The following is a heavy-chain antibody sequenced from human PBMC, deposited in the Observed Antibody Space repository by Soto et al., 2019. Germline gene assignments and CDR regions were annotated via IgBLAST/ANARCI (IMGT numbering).Heavy chain of an antibody. CDR2: FNPILSFS. CDR1: GDTFNFYT. J-gene: IGHJ4*02. CDR3: ATSFGSGSRAFDY. V-gene: IGHV1-69*02. D-gene: IGHD3-10*01. Sequence: QVQLVQSGAEVKKPGSSVKVSCKASGDTFNFYTINWVRQAPGLGLEWMGRFNPILSFSNSALKFQGRVTVTADKSTSTAYMVLSSLRSEDTAIYYCATSFGSGSRAFDYWGQGALVTGSS.